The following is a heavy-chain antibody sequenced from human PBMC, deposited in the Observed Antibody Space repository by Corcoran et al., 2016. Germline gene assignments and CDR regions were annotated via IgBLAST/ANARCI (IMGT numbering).Heavy chain of an antibody. Sequence: EVQLVESGGGLVQPGGSLRRSCAVSGFSFSSYWMSWVRQAPGKGLAGVANINRDGSGEYYVDSVTGRFTISSYNDKNSLYLQMNSLRAEATAVYFCARDRDGKDYWCQGTLVTVSS. CDR3: ARDRDGKDY. J-gene: IGHJ4*02. CDR1: GFSFSSYW. D-gene: IGHD1-1*01. CDR2: INRDGSGE. V-gene: IGHV3-7*03.